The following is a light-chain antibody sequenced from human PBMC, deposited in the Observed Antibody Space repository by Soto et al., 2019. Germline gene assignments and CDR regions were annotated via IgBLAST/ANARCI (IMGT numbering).Light chain of an antibody. J-gene: IGKJ5*01. V-gene: IGKV1-39*01. CDR2: AAS. CDR1: QAIDNY. CDR3: QQSYSTPIT. Sequence: DIQMTQSPSSLSASLGDRVTITGRASQAIDNYLNWYQQKPGRAPELLVYAASSLQSGVPSRFTGSGSGTHFILSSSSLQPADFATYYCQQSYSTPITFGQGTRLEIK.